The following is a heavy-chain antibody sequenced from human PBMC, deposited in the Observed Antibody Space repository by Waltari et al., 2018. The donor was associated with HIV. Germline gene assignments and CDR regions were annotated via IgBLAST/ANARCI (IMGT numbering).Heavy chain of an antibody. CDR1: GFTFSIYA. V-gene: IGHV3-23*01. Sequence: EVQLLESGGGLVQPGGSLILSCAASGFTFSIYALSGVRQAPGKGLEWVSVINGNGGTTYYADSVKGRFTISRDNSKNTLFLQMNSLRAEDTALYYCAKDLYGPEDYWGQGTLVTVSS. CDR3: AKDLYGPEDY. D-gene: IGHD2-8*01. J-gene: IGHJ4*02. CDR2: INGNGGTT.